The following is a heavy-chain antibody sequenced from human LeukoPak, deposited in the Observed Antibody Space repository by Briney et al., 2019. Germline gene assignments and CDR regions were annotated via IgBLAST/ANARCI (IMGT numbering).Heavy chain of an antibody. D-gene: IGHD2-15*01. Sequence: LSLTCAVYGGSFSDYYMSWIRQAPGKGLEWVSYISSSGSTIYYADSVKGRFTISRDNAKNSLYLQMNSLRAEDTAVYYCARARWPFDYWGQGTLVTVSS. CDR2: ISSSGSTI. CDR1: GGSFSDYY. V-gene: IGHV3-11*01. J-gene: IGHJ4*02. CDR3: ARARWPFDY.